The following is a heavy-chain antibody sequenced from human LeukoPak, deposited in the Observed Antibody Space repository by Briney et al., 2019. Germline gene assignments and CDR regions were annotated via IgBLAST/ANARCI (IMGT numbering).Heavy chain of an antibody. CDR3: AKDRTYHSDFSAYYFSPPLQHY. CDR2: IFGSNGST. D-gene: IGHD3-22*01. V-gene: IGHV3-23*01. CDR1: GFTFTNYA. J-gene: IGHJ4*02. Sequence: PGGSLRLSCVASGFTFTNYAMTWVRQAPGEGLQWVSSIFGSNGSTYYADSVKGRVTISRDNSKNMVYLQMNGLRAEDTAVYYCAKDRTYHSDFSAYYFSPPLQHYWGQGTLVTVSS.